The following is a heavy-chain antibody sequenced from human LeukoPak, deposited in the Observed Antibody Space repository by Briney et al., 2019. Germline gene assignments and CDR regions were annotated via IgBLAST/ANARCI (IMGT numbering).Heavy chain of an antibody. J-gene: IGHJ5*02. Sequence: SETLSLTCTVSGGSISSYYWSWIRQPPGQGLEWIGYIYYSGSTNYNPSLKSRVTISVDTSKNQSSLKLSSVTAAGTAVYYCARVPGYSSGWTTWGQGTLVTVSS. CDR1: GGSISSYY. CDR2: IYYSGST. CDR3: ARVPGYSSGWTT. V-gene: IGHV4-59*01. D-gene: IGHD6-19*01.